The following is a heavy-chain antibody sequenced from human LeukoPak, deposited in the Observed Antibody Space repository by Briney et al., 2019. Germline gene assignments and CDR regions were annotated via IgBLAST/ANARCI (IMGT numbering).Heavy chain of an antibody. D-gene: IGHD3-9*01. J-gene: IGHJ3*02. CDR3: ARDDWGHAFDI. V-gene: IGHV1-3*01. CDR1: GYTFSSYA. Sequence: ASVKVSCKASGYTFSSYAMHWVRQAPGQRLEWMGWINAGNGNTKYSQKFQGRVTITRDTSASTAYMELSSLRSEDTAVYYCARDDWGHAFDIWGQGTMVTVSS. CDR2: INAGNGNT.